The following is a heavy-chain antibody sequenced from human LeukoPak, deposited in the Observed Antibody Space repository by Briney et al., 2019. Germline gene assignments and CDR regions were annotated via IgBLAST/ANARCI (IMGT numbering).Heavy chain of an antibody. CDR3: ARLRWELSYWYFDL. J-gene: IGHJ2*01. CDR1: GGSISSSSYY. D-gene: IGHD1-26*01. CDR2: IYYSGST. Sequence: PSETLSLTCTVSGGSISSSSYYWGWIRQPRGKGLEWIGSIYYSGSTYYNPSLKSRVTISVDTSKNQFSLKLSSVTAADTAVYYCARLRWELSYWYFDLWGRGTLVTVSS. V-gene: IGHV4-39*01.